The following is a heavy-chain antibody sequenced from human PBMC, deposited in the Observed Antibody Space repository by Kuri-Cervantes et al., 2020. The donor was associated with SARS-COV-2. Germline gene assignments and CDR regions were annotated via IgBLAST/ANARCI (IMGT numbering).Heavy chain of an antibody. J-gene: IGHJ4*02. V-gene: IGHV3-64D*06. Sequence: GGFLRLSFSASGFTFSSYAMHWVRQAPGKGLEYVSAISSNGGSTYYADSVKGRFTISRDNSKNTLYLQMSSLRAEDTAVYYCVKAPEGPDDYWGQGTLVTVSS. CDR2: ISSNGGST. CDR3: VKAPEGPDDY. CDR1: GFTFSSYA.